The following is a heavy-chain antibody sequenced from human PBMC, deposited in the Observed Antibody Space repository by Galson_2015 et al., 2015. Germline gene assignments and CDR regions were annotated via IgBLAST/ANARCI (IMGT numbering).Heavy chain of an antibody. CDR1: GYTFTSYY. V-gene: IGHV1-46*01. Sequence: SVKVSCKASGYTFTSYYMHWVRQAPGQGLEWMGIINPSGGSTSYAQKFQGRVTMTRDTSTSTVYMELSSLRSEDTAVYYCARDKEPSPNKRPLYYYYGMDVWGQGTTVTVSS. J-gene: IGHJ6*02. D-gene: IGHD1-14*01. CDR2: INPSGGST. CDR3: ARDKEPSPNKRPLYYYYGMDV.